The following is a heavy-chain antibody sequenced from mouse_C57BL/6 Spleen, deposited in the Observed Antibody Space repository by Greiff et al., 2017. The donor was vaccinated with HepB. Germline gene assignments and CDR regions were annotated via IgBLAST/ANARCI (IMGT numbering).Heavy chain of an antibody. D-gene: IGHD2-5*01. CDR3: ASEDSNGFAY. J-gene: IGHJ3*01. CDR2: IYPGDGDT. Sequence: VQLQQSGPELVKPGASVKISCKASGYAFSSSWMNWVKQRPGKGLEWIGRIYPGDGDTNYNGKFKGKATLTADKSSSTAYMQLSSLTSEDSAVYFCASEDSNGFAYWGQGTLVTVSA. CDR1: GYAFSSSW. V-gene: IGHV1-82*01.